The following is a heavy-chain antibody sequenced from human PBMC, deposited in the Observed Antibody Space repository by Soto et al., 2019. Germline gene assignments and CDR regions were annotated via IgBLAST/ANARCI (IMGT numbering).Heavy chain of an antibody. Sequence: PGGSLRLSCAASGFTFDDYAMHWVRQAPGKGLEWVSGISWNSGSIGYADSVKGRFTISRDNAKNSLYLQMNSLRAEDTALYYCAKDRGGRWLQLIPFDYWDQGTLVT. CDR1: GFTFDDYA. CDR2: ISWNSGSI. D-gene: IGHD5-12*01. J-gene: IGHJ4*02. V-gene: IGHV3-9*01. CDR3: AKDRGGRWLQLIPFDY.